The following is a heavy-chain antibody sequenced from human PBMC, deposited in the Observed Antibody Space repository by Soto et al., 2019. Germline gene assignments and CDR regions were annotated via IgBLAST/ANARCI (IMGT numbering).Heavy chain of an antibody. CDR1: GFTFSSYS. V-gene: IGHV3-21*01. J-gene: IGHJ3*01. CDR2: ISSSSSYI. D-gene: IGHD2-15*01. CDR3: AGLMIGYFCGGRCYRDSGGFDV. Sequence: GGSLGLSCAASGFTFSSYSMKWVRQAPGKGLEWVSSISSSSSYIYYADSVKGRFTISRDNAKNSLYLQMNSLRAEDRAVYYCAGLMIGYFCGGRCYRDSGGFDVWGQGTMGTVSS.